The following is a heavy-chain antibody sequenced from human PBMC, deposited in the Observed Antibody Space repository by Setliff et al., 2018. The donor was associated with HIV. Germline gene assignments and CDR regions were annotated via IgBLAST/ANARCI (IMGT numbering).Heavy chain of an antibody. Sequence: PSETLSLTCAVSGYSISSGYYWGWIRQPPGKGLEWIGSIYHSGSTYYNPSLKSRVSMSVDKSKNQFSLKLTSVTAADTAVYYCARGHCSGTNCYGVDYYGMDVWGQGTTVTVSS. D-gene: IGHD2-2*01. J-gene: IGHJ6*02. CDR1: GYSISSGYY. CDR3: ARGHCSGTNCYGVDYYGMDV. CDR2: IYHSGST. V-gene: IGHV4-38-2*01.